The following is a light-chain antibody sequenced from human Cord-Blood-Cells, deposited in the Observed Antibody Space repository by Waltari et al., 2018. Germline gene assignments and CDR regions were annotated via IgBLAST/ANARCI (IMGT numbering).Light chain of an antibody. CDR1: QSVLYSSNNKNY. Sequence: DIVMTQSPDSLAVSLGERATINCKSSQSVLYSSNNKNYLAWYQQKPGQPPKLLIYWASTRESGVPDRFSGGGSGTDFALTSSSLQAEDVAVYYCQQYYSTPHTFGQGTKLEIK. CDR3: QQYYSTPHT. J-gene: IGKJ2*01. V-gene: IGKV4-1*01. CDR2: WAS.